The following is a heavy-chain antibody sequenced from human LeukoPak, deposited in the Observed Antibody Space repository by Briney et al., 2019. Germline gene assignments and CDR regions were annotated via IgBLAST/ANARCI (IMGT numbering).Heavy chain of an antibody. Sequence: GGSLRLSCAVSGISLSNYGMSWVRQAPGKGLEWVAGISGSGGSTNYADSVKGRSTISRDNPKNTLYLQMNRLRAEDTAVYFCAKRGVVIRVILVGFHKEAYYFDSWGQGALVTVSS. J-gene: IGHJ4*02. CDR2: ISGSGGST. V-gene: IGHV3-23*01. D-gene: IGHD3-22*01. CDR1: GISLSNYG. CDR3: AKRGVVIRVILVGFHKEAYYFDS.